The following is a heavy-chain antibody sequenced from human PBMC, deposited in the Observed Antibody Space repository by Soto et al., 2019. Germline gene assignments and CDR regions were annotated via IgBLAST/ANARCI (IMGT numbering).Heavy chain of an antibody. D-gene: IGHD5-12*01. V-gene: IGHV1-18*01. CDR3: ARHHGPTTSENWFDP. J-gene: IGHJ5*02. CDR1: GYTFFTYD. CDR2: ISTYSGDT. Sequence: ASVQVSCKASGYTFFTYDISWVRQAPGQGLEWMGWISTYSGDTKYAQKFQGRVTMTTDTSTTTAYLELRGLRSDDTAVYYCARHHGPTTSENWFDPWGQGTLVTVSS.